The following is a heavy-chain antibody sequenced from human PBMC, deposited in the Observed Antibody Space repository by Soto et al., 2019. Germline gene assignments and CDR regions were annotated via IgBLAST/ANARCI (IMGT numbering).Heavy chain of an antibody. CDR2: IKQDGSEK. CDR1: GFTFSSYW. D-gene: IGHD3-16*01. J-gene: IGHJ4*02. Sequence: GSLRLSCAASGFTFSSYWMSWVRQAPGKGLEWVANIKQDGSEKYYVDSVKGRFTISRDNAKNSLYLQMNSLRAEDTAVSYCARDRSYYDYVWGHWGQGTLVT. CDR3: ARDRSYYDYVWGH. V-gene: IGHV3-7*01.